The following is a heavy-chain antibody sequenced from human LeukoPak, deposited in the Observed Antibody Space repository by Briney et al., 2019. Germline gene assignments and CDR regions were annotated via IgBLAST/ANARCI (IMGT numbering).Heavy chain of an antibody. Sequence: GGSLRLSCAASGFTFSSYWMNWVRHAPGKGLVWVSRIASDGSRTTYAYSVKGRFSISRDNAKNTLYLQMNSLSVEDTAVYYCARGRPHGNDYWGEGSLVTVSS. CDR2: IASDGSRT. V-gene: IGHV3-74*01. CDR1: GFTFSSYW. D-gene: IGHD4-23*01. J-gene: IGHJ4*02. CDR3: ARGRPHGNDY.